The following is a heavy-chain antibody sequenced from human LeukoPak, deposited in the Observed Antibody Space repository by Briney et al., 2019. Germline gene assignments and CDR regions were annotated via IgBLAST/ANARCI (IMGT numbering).Heavy chain of an antibody. CDR3: ARRLTQYDCFDP. Sequence: PSETLSLTCAVSGGSIGNSNWWSWVRQPPGKGLEWIGEIYHSGSTNYNPSLKSRVTISVDKSKNQFSLHLNSVTPEDTAVYYCARRLTQYDCFDPWGQGILVTVSS. D-gene: IGHD2-2*01. CDR1: GGSIGNSNW. V-gene: IGHV4-4*02. CDR2: IYHSGST. J-gene: IGHJ5*02.